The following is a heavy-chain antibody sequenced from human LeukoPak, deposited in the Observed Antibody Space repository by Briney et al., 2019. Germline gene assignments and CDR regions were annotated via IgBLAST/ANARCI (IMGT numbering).Heavy chain of an antibody. CDR3: ARPTYSGSYYWFDY. CDR1: GFTFTNAW. V-gene: IGHV3-33*08. J-gene: IGHJ4*02. CDR2: IWYDGGNK. D-gene: IGHD1-26*01. Sequence: PGGSLRLSCAASGFTFTNAWMNWVRQAPGKGLEWVAVIWYDGGNKYYADSVKGRFTISRDNSKNTLYLQMNSLRAEDTAVYYCARPTYSGSYYWFDYWGQGTLVTVSS.